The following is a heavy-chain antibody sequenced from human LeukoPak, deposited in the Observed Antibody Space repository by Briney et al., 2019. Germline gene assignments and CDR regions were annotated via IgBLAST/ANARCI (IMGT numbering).Heavy chain of an antibody. J-gene: IGHJ4*02. CDR3: ARRSTAMVAGLDY. Sequence: ASVKVSCKASGYTFTTYDINWVRQATGQGREWMGWMNPNSGNTGYAQKFQGRVTMTRNTSISTAFMELSGLRSEDTAVYFCARRSTAMVAGLDYWGQGSLVTVSS. CDR1: GYTFTTYD. CDR2: MNPNSGNT. V-gene: IGHV1-8*01. D-gene: IGHD5-18*01.